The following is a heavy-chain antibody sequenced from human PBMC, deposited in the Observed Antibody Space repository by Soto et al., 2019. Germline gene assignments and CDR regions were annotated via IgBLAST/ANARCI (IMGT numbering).Heavy chain of an antibody. CDR3: ARVPIRRDGYNKRALNFDY. D-gene: IGHD5-12*01. CDR2: IYYNGST. CDR1: SGSVSSGSYY. V-gene: IGHV4-61*01. J-gene: IGHJ4*02. Sequence: SETLSLTCTVSSGSVSSGSYYWSWIRQPPGKGLEWIGYIYYNGSTNYNPSLKSRVTISVDTSKNQFSLKLSSVTAADTAMYYCARVPIRRDGYNKRALNFDYWGQGTLVTVSS.